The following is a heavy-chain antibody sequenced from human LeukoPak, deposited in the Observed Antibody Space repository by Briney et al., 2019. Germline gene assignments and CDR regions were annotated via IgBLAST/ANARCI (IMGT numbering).Heavy chain of an antibody. CDR3: AKFIPHIVVVTYFDY. Sequence: GGSLRLSCAASGFIFSSYALSWVRQAPGKGREWVSAISGSGGSTYYADSRKGRFTTSRDNSKNTLYLQMNSLRAEDTAVYYCAKFIPHIVVVTYFDYWGQATLVTVSS. J-gene: IGHJ4*02. V-gene: IGHV3-23*01. D-gene: IGHD2-21*02. CDR1: GFIFSSYA. CDR2: ISGSGGST.